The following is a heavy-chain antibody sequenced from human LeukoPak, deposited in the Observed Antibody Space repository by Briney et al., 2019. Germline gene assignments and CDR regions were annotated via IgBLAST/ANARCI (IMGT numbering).Heavy chain of an antibody. J-gene: IGHJ5*02. CDR1: GGSISSHY. D-gene: IGHD3-10*01. V-gene: IGHV4-59*11. CDR3: ARTITMVRGVIIGKQNWFDP. CDR2: IYYVGST. Sequence: PSETLSLTCTVSGGSISSHYWSWIRQPPGKGLEWIGYIYYVGSTNYNPSLKSRVTISVDTSKNQFSLKLSSVTAADTAVYYCARTITMVRGVIIGKQNWFDPWGQGTLVTVSS.